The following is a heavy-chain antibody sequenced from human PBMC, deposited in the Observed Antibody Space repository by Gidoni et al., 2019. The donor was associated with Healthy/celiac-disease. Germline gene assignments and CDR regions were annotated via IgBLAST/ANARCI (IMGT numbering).Heavy chain of an antibody. J-gene: IGHJ4*02. CDR3: ARDPYYYGSGGMDY. CDR2: IIPIFDTA. Sequence: QVQLVQSGAEVKKPGSSVKVSCKAPGGTFSSYAISWVRQAPGQGLEWMGGIIPIFDTANYAQKFQGRVTITADKSTTTAYMELGSLRSEDTAVYYCARDPYYYGSGGMDYWGQGTLVTVSS. V-gene: IGHV1-69*06. D-gene: IGHD3-10*01. CDR1: GGTFSSYA.